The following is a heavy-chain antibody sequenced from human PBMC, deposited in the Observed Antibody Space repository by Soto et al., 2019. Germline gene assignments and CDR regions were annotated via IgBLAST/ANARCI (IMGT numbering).Heavy chain of an antibody. CDR3: ARGYCSSTSCPLYDY. V-gene: IGHV3-33*01. J-gene: IGHJ4*02. CDR2: IWYDGSNK. CDR1: GFTFSSYG. Sequence: GGSLRLSCAASGFTFSSYGMHWVRQATGKGLEWVAVIWYDGSNKYYADSVKGRFTIPRDNSKNTLYLQMNSLRAEDTAVYYCARGYCSSTSCPLYDYWGQGTLVTVSS. D-gene: IGHD2-2*01.